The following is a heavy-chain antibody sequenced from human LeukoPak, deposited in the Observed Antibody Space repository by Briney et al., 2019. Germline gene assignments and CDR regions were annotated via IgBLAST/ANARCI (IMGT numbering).Heavy chain of an antibody. CDR2: MNPNSGNT. CDR1: GYTFTSYD. D-gene: IGHD4-17*01. Sequence: GASVKVSCKASGYTFTSYDINWVRQATGQGLEWMGWMNPNSGNTGYAQKLQGRVTMTTDTSTSTAYMELRSLRSDDTAVYYCARAPPTTVTTFNFDYWGQGTLVTVSS. CDR3: ARAPPTTVTTFNFDY. V-gene: IGHV1-8*01. J-gene: IGHJ4*02.